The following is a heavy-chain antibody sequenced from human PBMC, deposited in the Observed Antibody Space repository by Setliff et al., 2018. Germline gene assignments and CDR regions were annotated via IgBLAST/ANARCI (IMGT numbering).Heavy chain of an antibody. CDR3: VRTLFLQYYGGRSGGYFDY. V-gene: IGHV3-48*03. Sequence: GALRLSCAASGFTFSNYDMNWVRQAPGKGLEWVCRFTISRDNAKNSLYLQMDSLRAEDTAVYYCVRTLFLQYYGGRSGGYFDYWGQGTLVTVSS. D-gene: IGHD4-17*01. CDR1: GFTFSNYD. J-gene: IGHJ4*02.